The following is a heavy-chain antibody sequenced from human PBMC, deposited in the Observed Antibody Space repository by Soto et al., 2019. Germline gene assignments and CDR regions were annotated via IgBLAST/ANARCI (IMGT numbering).Heavy chain of an antibody. J-gene: IGHJ4*02. V-gene: IGHV4-4*07. CDR3: ARGDFDDYYFDY. Sequence: QVQLQESGPGLVKPSETLSLTCTVSGGSISSYYWSWIRQPAGKGLEWIVRIYTSGSTNYNPSLRSRVTMSVARSKDQFSLELSSVNAADTAVYYCARGDFDDYYFDYWGQGALVTVSS. CDR2: IYTSGST. D-gene: IGHD3-10*01. CDR1: GGSISSYY.